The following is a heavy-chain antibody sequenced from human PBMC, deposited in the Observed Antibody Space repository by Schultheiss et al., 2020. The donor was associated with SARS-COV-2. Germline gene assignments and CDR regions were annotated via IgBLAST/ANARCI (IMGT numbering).Heavy chain of an antibody. V-gene: IGHV4-34*01. J-gene: IGHJ4*02. Sequence: SETLSLTCTVSGGSISSYYWSWIRQPPGKGLEWIGEINHSGSTNYNPSLKSRVTISVDTSKNQFSLKLSSVTAADTAVYYCARLDILTGYYYFDYWGQGTLVTVSS. D-gene: IGHD3-9*01. CDR3: ARLDILTGYYYFDY. CDR2: INHSGST. CDR1: GGSISSYY.